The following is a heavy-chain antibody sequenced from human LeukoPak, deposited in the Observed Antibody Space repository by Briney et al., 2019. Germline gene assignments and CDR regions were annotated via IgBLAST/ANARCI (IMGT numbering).Heavy chain of an antibody. Sequence: SETLSLTCRVSGGFLSNYNWNWIRQSAGKGLEWIGRIYISVSTDYNPSLKSRVTMSVDASKNEFSLRLNSVTAADSAVYYCARTSGRSWFYYYIDVWGKGTTVTVSS. CDR1: GGFLSNYN. J-gene: IGHJ6*03. V-gene: IGHV4-4*07. D-gene: IGHD2-15*01. CDR3: ARTSGRSWFYYYIDV. CDR2: IYISVST.